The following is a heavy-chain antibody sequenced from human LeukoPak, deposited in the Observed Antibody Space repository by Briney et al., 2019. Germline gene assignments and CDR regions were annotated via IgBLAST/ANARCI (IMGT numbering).Heavy chain of an antibody. CDR3: ARHSSTWYGTLFDP. V-gene: IGHV3-74*01. Sequence: GGSLRLSCAASGLTFSSYWMHWVRQAPGKGLVWVSRINSDGSSTIYADSVKGRFTISRDNAKNTLYLQMNSLRAEDTAVYYCARHSSTWYGTLFDPWGQGTLSPSPQ. J-gene: IGHJ5*02. D-gene: IGHD6-13*01. CDR2: INSDGSST. CDR1: GLTFSSYW.